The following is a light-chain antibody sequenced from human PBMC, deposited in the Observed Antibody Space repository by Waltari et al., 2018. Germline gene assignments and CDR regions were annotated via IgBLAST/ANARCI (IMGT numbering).Light chain of an antibody. CDR2: EVN. CDR1: RNYVGGYKF. V-gene: IGLV2-8*01. CDR3: CSYAASNYFYV. J-gene: IGLJ1*01. Sequence: QSALTQPPSASGSPGQSVTIPCAGTRNYVGGYKFVSWYQHHPGKDPQLMIFEVNQPPAGRPDRFSGSKSGNTASLTVSGLQAEDEADYYCCSYAASNYFYVFGTGTKVTVL.